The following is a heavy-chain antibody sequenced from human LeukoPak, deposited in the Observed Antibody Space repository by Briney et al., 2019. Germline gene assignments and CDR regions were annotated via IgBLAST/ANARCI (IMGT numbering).Heavy chain of an antibody. J-gene: IGHJ4*02. Sequence: ASVKVSCKASGYTFTSNCIHWVRQAPGQGLEWMGMIYPRDGSTSYAQKFQGRVTVTRDTSTSTVHMELSGLRSEDTAVYYCARDQEGFDYWGQGTLVTVSS. CDR1: GYTFTSNC. CDR3: ARDQEGFDY. CDR2: IYPRDGST. V-gene: IGHV1-46*01.